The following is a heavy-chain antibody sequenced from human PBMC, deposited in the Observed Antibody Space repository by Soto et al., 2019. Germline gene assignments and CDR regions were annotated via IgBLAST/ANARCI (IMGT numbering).Heavy chain of an antibody. CDR1: GFTVSSNY. Sequence: GGSLRLSCAASGFTVSSNYMSWVRQAPGKGLEWFSVIYSGGSTYYADSVKGRFTISRHNSKNTLYLQMNSLRAEDTAVYYCASAYCSSTSCYQFHPDYWGQGTLVTVSS. V-gene: IGHV3-53*04. CDR2: IYSGGST. CDR3: ASAYCSSTSCYQFHPDY. J-gene: IGHJ4*02. D-gene: IGHD2-2*01.